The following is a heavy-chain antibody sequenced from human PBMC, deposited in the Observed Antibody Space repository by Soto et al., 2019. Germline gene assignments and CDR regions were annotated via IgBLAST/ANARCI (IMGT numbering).Heavy chain of an antibody. D-gene: IGHD6-13*01. CDR2: IYYRGST. V-gene: IGHV4-59*01. CDR3: ARQQLLPFYYALDV. Sequence: SETLAVTCTVSGGSISGYYWSWIRQSPGKGLEYIGYIYYRGSTNYNPSLKSRVTMSVDTSRNQFSLKVNSVTAADTAVYYCARQQLLPFYYALDVWGQGTTVTVSS. J-gene: IGHJ6*02. CDR1: GGSISGYY.